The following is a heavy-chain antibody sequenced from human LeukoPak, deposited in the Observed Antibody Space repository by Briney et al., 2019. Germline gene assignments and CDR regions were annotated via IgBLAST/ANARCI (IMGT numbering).Heavy chain of an antibody. V-gene: IGHV3-53*01. Sequence: GGSLRLSGAASGFTVSSNYMSWVRQAPGKGLEWVSVIYSGGSTYYADSVKGRFTIPRDNSKNTLYLQMNSLRAEDTAVYYCARGPSMVPNHFDYWGQGTLVTVSS. CDR2: IYSGGST. D-gene: IGHD3-10*01. J-gene: IGHJ4*02. CDR3: ARGPSMVPNHFDY. CDR1: GFTVSSNY.